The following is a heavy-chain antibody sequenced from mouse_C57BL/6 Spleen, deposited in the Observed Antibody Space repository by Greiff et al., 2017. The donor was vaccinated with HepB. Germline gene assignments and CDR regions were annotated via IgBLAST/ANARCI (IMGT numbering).Heavy chain of an antibody. CDR1: GFNIKDYY. J-gene: IGHJ2*01. D-gene: IGHD1-1*01. Sequence: VPLQQSGAELVKPGASVKLSCTASGFNIKDYYMPWVEQRTEQGLEWIGRIDPEDGETKYAPNFPGKATITADPSANTAYLQLSSLTSEDTAVYYCARSITTVPSFDYWGQGTTLTVSS. V-gene: IGHV14-2*01. CDR2: IDPEDGET. CDR3: ARSITTVPSFDY.